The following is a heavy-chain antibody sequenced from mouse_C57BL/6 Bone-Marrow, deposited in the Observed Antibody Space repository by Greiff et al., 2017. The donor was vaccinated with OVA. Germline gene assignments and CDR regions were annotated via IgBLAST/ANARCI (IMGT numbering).Heavy chain of an antibody. D-gene: IGHD2-2*01. Sequence: QVQLQQPGTELVKPGASVKLSCKASGYTFTSYWMHWVKQRPGQGLEWIGNINPSNGGTNYNEKFKSKATLTVDKSSSTAYMQLSSLTSEDSAVYYCAITYPCLGLRRGDYYAMDYWGQGTSVTVSS. CDR1: GYTFTSYW. J-gene: IGHJ4*01. CDR2: INPSNGGT. CDR3: AITYPCLGLRRGDYYAMDY. V-gene: IGHV1-53*01.